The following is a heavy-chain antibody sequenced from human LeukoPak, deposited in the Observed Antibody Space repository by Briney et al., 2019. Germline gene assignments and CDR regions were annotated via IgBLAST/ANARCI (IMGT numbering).Heavy chain of an antibody. CDR2: IYYSGST. D-gene: IGHD4-23*01. Sequence: SETLSLTFTVSGGSISSSSYYWGWIRQPPGKGLEWIGGIYYSGSTYYNPSLKSRVTISVDTSKNQFSLKLSSVTAADTAVYYCAIETDDYGGHWYFDLWGRGTLVTVSS. CDR1: GGSISSSSYY. CDR3: AIETDDYGGHWYFDL. J-gene: IGHJ2*01. V-gene: IGHV4-39*07.